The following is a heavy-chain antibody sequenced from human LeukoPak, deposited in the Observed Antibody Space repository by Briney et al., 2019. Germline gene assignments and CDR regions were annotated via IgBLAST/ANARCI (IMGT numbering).Heavy chain of an antibody. V-gene: IGHV3-66*01. CDR1: GFTVSGNY. CDR3: ARELGYCSRTDCPFGY. D-gene: IGHD2-2*01. J-gene: IGHJ4*02. CDR2: IYRGGNT. Sequence: GGSLRLSCAASGFTVSGNYMSWVRLAPGKGLECVSVIYRGGNTYYADSVKGRFTISRDNSKNTLYLHMDSLRAEDTAVYYCARELGYCSRTDCPFGYWGQGTLVTVSS.